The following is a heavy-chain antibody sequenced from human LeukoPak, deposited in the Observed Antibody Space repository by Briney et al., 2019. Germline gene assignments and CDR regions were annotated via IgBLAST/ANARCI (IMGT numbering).Heavy chain of an antibody. CDR2: ISGSGGSR. Sequence: PGGSLRLSCEASGSTFRNYWMHWVRQAPGKGLEWVSGISGSGGSRNYADSVKGRFTISRDNSKNTLYLHMNSLRADDTAVYYCAKDSPTDYGDYDRGYFQHWGQGTLVTVSS. D-gene: IGHD4-17*01. CDR3: AKDSPTDYGDYDRGYFQH. V-gene: IGHV3-23*01. J-gene: IGHJ1*01. CDR1: GSTFRNYW.